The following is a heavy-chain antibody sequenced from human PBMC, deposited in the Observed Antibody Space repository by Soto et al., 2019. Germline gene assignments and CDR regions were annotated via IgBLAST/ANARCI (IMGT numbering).Heavy chain of an antibody. CDR3: ARDGRVSYGMDV. CDR1: GASISSAGYY. D-gene: IGHD1-26*01. J-gene: IGHJ6*02. V-gene: IGHV4-31*03. Sequence: QVQLQESGPGLVKPSQTLSLTCTVSGASISSAGYYWSWIRQPPGKGLEWIGYIYQSGPTYHNPPCKSRATISVDTSKNQFSLKLTSVTAADKAVSYCARDGRVSYGMDVWGHGTTVTVSS. CDR2: IYQSGPT.